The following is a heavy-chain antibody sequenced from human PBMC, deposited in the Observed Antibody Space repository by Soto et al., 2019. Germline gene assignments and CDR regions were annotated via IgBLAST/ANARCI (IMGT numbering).Heavy chain of an antibody. CDR2: IYPGDSDT. CDR1: GYSFTSYW. J-gene: IGHJ6*02. V-gene: IGHV5-51*01. CDR3: ARLSCSGGSCYPIYYYYGMDV. Sequence: EVQLVQSGAEVKKPGESLKISCKGSGYSFTSYWIGWVRQMPGKGLEWMGIIYPGDSDTRYSPSFQGQVTISADKSISTAYLQWSSLKASDTAMYYCARLSCSGGSCYPIYYYYGMDVWGQGTTVTVSS. D-gene: IGHD2-15*01.